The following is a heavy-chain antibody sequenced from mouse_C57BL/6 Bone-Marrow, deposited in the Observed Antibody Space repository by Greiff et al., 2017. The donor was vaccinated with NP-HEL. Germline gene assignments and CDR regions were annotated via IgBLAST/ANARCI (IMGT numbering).Heavy chain of an antibody. CDR2: ISSGSSTI. CDR3: ARKVYGYVAMDY. J-gene: IGHJ4*01. V-gene: IGHV5-17*01. Sequence: EVHLVESGGGLVKPGGSLILSCAASGFTFSDYGMHWVRQAPEKGLEWVAYISSGSSTIYYADTVKGRFTISRDNAKNTLFLQMTSLRSEDTAMYYCARKVYGYVAMDYWGQGTSVTVSS. CDR1: GFTFSDYG. D-gene: IGHD2-2*01.